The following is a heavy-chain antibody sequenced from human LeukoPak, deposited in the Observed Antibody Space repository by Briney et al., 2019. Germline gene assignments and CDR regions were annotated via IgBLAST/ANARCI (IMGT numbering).Heavy chain of an antibody. CDR2: IYHSGST. D-gene: IGHD6-19*01. CDR3: ARESSGWYVDF. J-gene: IGHJ4*02. V-gene: IGHV4-38-2*02. Sequence: SETLSLTCTVSDYSISSGCYWGWIRQPPGKGLEWIGSIYHSGSTYYNPSLKSPVTISVDTSKNQFSLKLSSVTAADTAVYYCARESSGWYVDFWGQGTLVTVSS. CDR1: DYSISSGCY.